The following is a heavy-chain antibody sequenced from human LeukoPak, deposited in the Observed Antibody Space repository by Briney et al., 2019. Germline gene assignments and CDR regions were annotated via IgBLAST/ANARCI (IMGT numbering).Heavy chain of an antibody. Sequence: GGSLRLSCAASGFTFSSYGMHWVRQAPGKGLEWVAFIRYDGSNKYYADSVKGRFTISRDNSKNTLYLQMNSLRAEDTAVYYCAKDPHHSSSWPYYFDYWGQGTLVTVSS. CDR1: GFTFSSYG. CDR3: AKDPHHSSSWPYYFDY. D-gene: IGHD6-13*01. V-gene: IGHV3-30*02. CDR2: IRYDGSNK. J-gene: IGHJ4*02.